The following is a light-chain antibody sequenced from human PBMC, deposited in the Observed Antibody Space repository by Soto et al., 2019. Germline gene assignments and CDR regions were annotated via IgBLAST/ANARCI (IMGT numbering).Light chain of an antibody. J-gene: IGKJ3*01. V-gene: IGKV3-15*01. CDR3: QQYGTAPLT. CDR2: GAS. CDR1: QSISDT. Sequence: EIVMTQSPATLSVSPGGRATLSCRASQSISDTLAWYQQKPGQAPRLLIHGASTRATGFPARFSGSGSGTDFTLTISSLHSEDFAVYYCQQYGTAPLTFGPGTKVD.